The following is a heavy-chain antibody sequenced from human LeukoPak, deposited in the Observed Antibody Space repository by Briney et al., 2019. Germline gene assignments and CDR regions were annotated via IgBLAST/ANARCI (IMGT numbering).Heavy chain of an antibody. J-gene: IGHJ4*02. D-gene: IGHD3-9*01. V-gene: IGHV3-23*01. CDR3: AKAVRGPDILTGYYTGGYFDY. CDR1: GFTFSSYA. Sequence: GGCLRLSCAASGFTFSSYAMSWVRQAPGKGLEWVLAISGSGGSTYYADSVKGRFTISRDNSKNTLYLQMNSLRAEDTAVYYCAKAVRGPDILTGYYTGGYFDYWGQGTLVTVSS. CDR2: ISGSGGST.